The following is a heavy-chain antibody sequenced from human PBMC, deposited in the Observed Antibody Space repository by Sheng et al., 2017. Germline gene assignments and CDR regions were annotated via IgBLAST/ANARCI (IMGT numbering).Heavy chain of an antibody. D-gene: IGHD2-15*01. CDR3: ARDHYGGNGRRMYYFDY. CDR2: IIPIFGTA. Sequence: QVQLVQSGAEVKKPGSSVKVSCKASGGTFSSYAISWVRQAPGQGLEWMGGIIPIFGTANYAQKFQGRVTITADESTSTAYMELSSLRSEDTAVYYCARDHYGGNGRRMYYFDYWGQGTLVTVSS. V-gene: IGHV1-69*13. J-gene: IGHJ4*02. CDR1: GGTFSSYA.